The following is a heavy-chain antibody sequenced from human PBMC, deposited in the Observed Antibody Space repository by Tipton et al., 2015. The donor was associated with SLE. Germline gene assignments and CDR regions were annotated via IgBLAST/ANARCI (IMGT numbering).Heavy chain of an antibody. J-gene: IGHJ4*02. CDR2: IYTTGST. CDR3: ARDPTYGGNSGLDY. V-gene: IGHV4-61*09. Sequence: TLSLTCTVSGGSVSSGTYYWSWIRQPAGKGLEWIGHIYTTGSTNYNPSLKSRVTISVDTSKNQFSLKLSSVTAADTAVYYCARDPTYGGNSGLDYWGQGTLVTVSS. CDR1: GGSVSSGTYY. D-gene: IGHD4-23*01.